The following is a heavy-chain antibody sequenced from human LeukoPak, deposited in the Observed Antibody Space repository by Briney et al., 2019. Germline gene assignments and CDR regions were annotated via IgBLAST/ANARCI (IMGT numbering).Heavy chain of an antibody. V-gene: IGHV3-21*01. CDR1: GFTLSDYT. CDR2: ISSSSSYI. J-gene: IGHJ5*02. CDR3: AKDAQLRSRWFDP. Sequence: GGSLRLSCAASGFTLSDYTMNWVRQAPGKGLEWVSSISSSSSYIYYADSVKGRFTISRDNAKNSLYLQMTSLRAEDTAMYYCAKDAQLRSRWFDPWGQGTLVTVSS. D-gene: IGHD2/OR15-2a*01.